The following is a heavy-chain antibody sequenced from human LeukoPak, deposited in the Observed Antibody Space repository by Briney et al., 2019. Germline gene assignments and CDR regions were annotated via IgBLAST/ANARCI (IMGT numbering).Heavy chain of an antibody. CDR2: INHSGST. CDR1: GGSFRGYY. J-gene: IGHJ4*02. V-gene: IGHV4-34*01. Sequence: SETLSLTCAVYGGSFRGYYWSWIRQPPGKGLEWIGEINHSGSTNYNPSLKSRVTISVDTSKNQFSLKLSSVTAADTAVYYCARRGLVGYYYGSGSYLFDYWGQGTLVTVSS. CDR3: ARRGLVGYYYGSGSYLFDY. D-gene: IGHD3-10*01.